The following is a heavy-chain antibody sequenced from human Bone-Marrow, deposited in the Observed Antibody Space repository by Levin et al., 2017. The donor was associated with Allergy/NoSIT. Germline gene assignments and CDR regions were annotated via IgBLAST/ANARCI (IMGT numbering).Heavy chain of an antibody. CDR2: IDPSDSYI. Sequence: GESLKISCQGSGYRFTRHWITWVRQMPGKGLEWMGRIDPSDSYINYSPSFQGHVSISVDKSINTAYLQWSSLKASDTAIYYCARQSLLTSFGGGSGYSPEDYWGQGTPVTVSS. CDR3: ARQSLLTSFGGGSGYSPEDY. J-gene: IGHJ4*02. V-gene: IGHV5-10-1*01. CDR1: GYRFTRHW. D-gene: IGHD3-22*01.